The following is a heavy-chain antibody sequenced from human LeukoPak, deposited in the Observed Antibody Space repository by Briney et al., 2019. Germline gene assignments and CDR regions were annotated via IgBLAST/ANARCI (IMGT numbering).Heavy chain of an antibody. J-gene: IGHJ4*02. Sequence: GGSLRLSCAASGFAFSSSWMLWVRQAPGKGLVWVSRINSDGTYTNYADSVKGRFTISRDNAKNTLYLQMNSLRAEDTAVYYCARDLSHTFDYGGQGTLVTVSS. CDR3: ARDLSHTFDY. V-gene: IGHV3-74*01. CDR1: GFAFSSSW. CDR2: INSDGTYT.